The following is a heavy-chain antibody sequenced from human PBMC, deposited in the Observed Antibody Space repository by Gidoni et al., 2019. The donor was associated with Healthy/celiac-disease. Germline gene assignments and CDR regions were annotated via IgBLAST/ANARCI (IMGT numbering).Heavy chain of an antibody. CDR1: GFTFSSYE. Sequence: EVQLVESGGGLVQPGGSLRLSCAASGFTFSSYEMNWVRQAPGKGLGWVSYISSSGSTIYYADSVKGRFTISRDNAKNSLYLQMNSLRAEDTAVYYCASNTYSSSSRHWFDPWGQGTLVTVSS. D-gene: IGHD6-6*01. CDR3: ASNTYSSSSRHWFDP. J-gene: IGHJ5*02. CDR2: ISSSGSTI. V-gene: IGHV3-48*03.